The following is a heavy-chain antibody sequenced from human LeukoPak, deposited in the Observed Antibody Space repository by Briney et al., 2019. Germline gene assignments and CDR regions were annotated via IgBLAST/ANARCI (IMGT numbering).Heavy chain of an antibody. V-gene: IGHV2-5*02. Sequence: SGPTLVKPTQTLTLTCTFSGFSLSTSGVGVGWIRQPPGKALEWLALIYWDDDKRYSPSLKSRLTITKDTSKNQVVLTMTNMDPVDTATYYCAHKVWESLGELSSSTEYFDYWGQGTLVTVSS. CDR1: GFSLSTSGVG. CDR2: IYWDDDK. J-gene: IGHJ4*02. CDR3: AHKVWESLGELSSSTEYFDY. D-gene: IGHD3-16*02.